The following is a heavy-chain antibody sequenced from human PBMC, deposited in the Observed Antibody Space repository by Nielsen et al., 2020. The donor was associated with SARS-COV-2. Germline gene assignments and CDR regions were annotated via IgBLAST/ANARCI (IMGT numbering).Heavy chain of an antibody. Sequence: SLKISCAASGFTFDDYAMHWVRQAPGKGLEWVSGISWNSGSIGYADSVKGRFTISRDNAKNSLYLQMNSLRAEDTALYYCAKDSSGWEAYFDYWGQGTLVTVSS. CDR2: ISWNSGSI. J-gene: IGHJ4*02. V-gene: IGHV3-9*01. CDR1: GFTFDDYA. CDR3: AKDSSGWEAYFDY. D-gene: IGHD6-19*01.